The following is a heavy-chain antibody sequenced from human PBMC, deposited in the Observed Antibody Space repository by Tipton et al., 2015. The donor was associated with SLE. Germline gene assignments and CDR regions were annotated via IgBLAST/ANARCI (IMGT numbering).Heavy chain of an antibody. Sequence: LRLSCAASGFSVSSNYMSWVRQAPGKGLEWIGYIYYSGSTNYNPSLKSRVTISVDTSKNQFSLKLSSVTAADTAVYYCARATYYYDSSGSMGWYFDLWGRGTLVTVSS. D-gene: IGHD3-22*01. CDR1: GFSVSSNY. V-gene: IGHV4-59*02. CDR2: IYYSGST. CDR3: ARATYYYDSSGSMGWYFDL. J-gene: IGHJ2*01.